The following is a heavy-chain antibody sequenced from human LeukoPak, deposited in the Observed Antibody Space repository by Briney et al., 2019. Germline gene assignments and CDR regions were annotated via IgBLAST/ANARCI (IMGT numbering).Heavy chain of an antibody. D-gene: IGHD1-1*01. J-gene: IGHJ4*02. V-gene: IGHV4-39*01. CDR1: GGSISRSRYY. CDR3: ARQNDRSHDY. Sequence: NPSETLSLTCTVSGGSISRSRYYWGWIRQPPGKGLEWIGSIYYSGTTYSNPSLKSRVTISVDTSKNQFSLKLRSVTAADTAVYYCARQNDRSHDYWGQGTLVTVSS. CDR2: IYYSGTT.